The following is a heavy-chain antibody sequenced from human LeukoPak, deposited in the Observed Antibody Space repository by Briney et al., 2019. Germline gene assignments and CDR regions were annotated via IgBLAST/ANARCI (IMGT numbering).Heavy chain of an antibody. CDR1: GFTFSSYA. V-gene: IGHV4-34*01. D-gene: IGHD4-17*01. CDR3: ARVFAVTTFYEDY. J-gene: IGHJ4*02. Sequence: GSLRLSCAASGFTFSSYAMSWVRQPPGKGLEWIGEINHSGSTNYNPSLKSRVTISVDTSKNRFSLKLSSVTAADTAVYYCARVFAVTTFYEDYWGQGTLVTVSS. CDR2: INHSGST.